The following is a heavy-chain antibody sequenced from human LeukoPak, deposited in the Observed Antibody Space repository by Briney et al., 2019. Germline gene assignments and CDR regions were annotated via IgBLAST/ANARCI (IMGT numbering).Heavy chain of an antibody. D-gene: IGHD5-18*01. CDR3: ARSLGLSYSYGFFDY. Sequence: GGSLRLSCAASGFIFDDYGMSWVRQAPGKGLEWVSTINWNGGTTGYADSVKGRFTISRDNAKNSLYLQMNSLRAEDTALYHCARSLGLSYSYGFFDYWGQGTLVTVSS. CDR2: INWNGGTT. V-gene: IGHV3-20*01. CDR1: GFIFDDYG. J-gene: IGHJ4*02.